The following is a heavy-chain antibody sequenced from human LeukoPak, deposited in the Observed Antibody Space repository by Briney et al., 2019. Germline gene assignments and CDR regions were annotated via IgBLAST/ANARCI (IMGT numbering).Heavy chain of an antibody. CDR3: AREEYSSSRSFDY. V-gene: IGHV3-64*01. CDR1: GFTFSSYA. J-gene: IGHJ4*02. CDR2: ISSNGGNK. D-gene: IGHD6-13*01. Sequence: SGGSLTLSWVASGFTFSSYAMHWVRQAPGKGLEYDSAISSNGGNKYYANSVKGRFTISRDNSKNTLYLQMGSLRAEDMAVYYCAREEYSSSRSFDYWGQGTLVTVSS.